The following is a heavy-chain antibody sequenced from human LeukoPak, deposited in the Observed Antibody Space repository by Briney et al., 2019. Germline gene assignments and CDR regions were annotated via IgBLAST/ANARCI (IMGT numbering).Heavy chain of an antibody. CDR3: ARHRIAVAGTEPINNWFDP. D-gene: IGHD6-19*01. J-gene: IGHJ5*02. V-gene: IGHV4-39*01. CDR1: GGSISSSSYY. Sequence: SETLSLTCTVSGGSISSSSYYWGWIRQPPGKGLEWIGSIYYSGSTYYNPSLKSRVTISVDTSKNQFSLKLSSVTAADTAVYYCARHRIAVAGTEPINNWFDPWGQGTLVTVSS. CDR2: IYYSGST.